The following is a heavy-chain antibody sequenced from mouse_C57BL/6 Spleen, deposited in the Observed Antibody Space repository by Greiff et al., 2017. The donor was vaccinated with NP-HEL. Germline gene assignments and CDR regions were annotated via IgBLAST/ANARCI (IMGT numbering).Heavy chain of an antibody. D-gene: IGHD2-5*01. V-gene: IGHV5-4*03. CDR2: ISDGGSCT. CDR1: GFTFSSYA. Sequence: EVKLVESGGGLVKPGGSLKLSCAASGFTFSSYAMSWVRQTPEKRLEWVATISDGGSCTYYPDNVKGRVTITRDNAKNNLYLQMSLLKSEDTAIYYCARSYYSKGGYAMDYWGQGTSVTVSS. J-gene: IGHJ4*01. CDR3: ARSYYSKGGYAMDY.